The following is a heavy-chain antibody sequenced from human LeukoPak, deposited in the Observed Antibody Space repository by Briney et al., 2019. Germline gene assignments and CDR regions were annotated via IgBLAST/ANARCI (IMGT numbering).Heavy chain of an antibody. CDR1: GFTFSSYA. CDR2: ISYDGSNK. D-gene: IGHD3-9*01. V-gene: IGHV3-30*04. CDR3: ARGARFSFDWFSTHNWFDP. Sequence: QTGGSLRLSCAASGFTFSSYAMHWVRQAPGKGLEWVAVISYDGSNKYYADSVKGRFTISRDNSKNTLYLQMNSLRAEDTAVYYCARGARFSFDWFSTHNWFDPWGQGTLVTVSS. J-gene: IGHJ5*02.